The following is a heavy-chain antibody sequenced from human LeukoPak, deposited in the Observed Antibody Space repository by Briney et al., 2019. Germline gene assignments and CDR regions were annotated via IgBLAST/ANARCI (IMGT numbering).Heavy chain of an antibody. V-gene: IGHV4-39*01. Sequence: SETLSLTCTVSGGSISSSSYYWGWIRQPPGKGLEWIGSIYYSGSTYYNPSLKSRVTISADTSKNQFSLKLSSVTAADTAVYYCARRRYYYDSSGTIPFDYWGQGTLVTVSS. D-gene: IGHD3-22*01. CDR3: ARRRYYYDSSGTIPFDY. CDR2: IYYSGST. CDR1: GGSISSSSYY. J-gene: IGHJ4*02.